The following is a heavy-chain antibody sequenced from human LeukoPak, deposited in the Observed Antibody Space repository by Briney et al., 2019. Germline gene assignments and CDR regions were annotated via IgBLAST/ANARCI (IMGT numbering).Heavy chain of an antibody. CDR1: GFTVSSNY. Sequence: PGVSLRLSCAASGFTVSSNYMSWVRQAPGKGVEGVSFIYSWGSTYYADSVKGRFTISRDNSKNPLYLQMNSLRVEDTAVYYCARGLLSDYYYGMDVWGQGTTVTVSS. D-gene: IGHD2/OR15-2a*01. V-gene: IGHV3-53*01. CDR3: ARGLLSDYYYGMDV. CDR2: IYSWGST. J-gene: IGHJ6*02.